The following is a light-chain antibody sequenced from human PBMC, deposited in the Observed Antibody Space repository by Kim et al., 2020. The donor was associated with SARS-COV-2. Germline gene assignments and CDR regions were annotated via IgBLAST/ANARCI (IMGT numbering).Light chain of an antibody. Sequence: PPGERASLSCRASQSVSSSYLAWDQQKPGRAPRLLIYGASSRATGIPDRFSGSGSGTDFTLTISRLEPEDFAVYYCQQYGSSPLTFGGGTKVDIK. J-gene: IGKJ4*01. CDR2: GAS. CDR3: QQYGSSPLT. V-gene: IGKV3-20*01. CDR1: QSVSSSY.